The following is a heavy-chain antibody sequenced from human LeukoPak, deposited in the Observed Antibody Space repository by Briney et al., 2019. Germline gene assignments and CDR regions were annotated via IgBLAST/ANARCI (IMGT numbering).Heavy chain of an antibody. D-gene: IGHD3-3*01. Sequence: SVKVSCKASGGTFSSYAISWVRQAPGQGLEWMGGIIPIFGTANYAQKFQGRVTITADESTSTAYMELSRLRSEDTAVYYCARVPFGVVNDYYYYYYMDVWGKGTTVTVSS. V-gene: IGHV1-69*13. CDR1: GGTFSSYA. CDR3: ARVPFGVVNDYYYYYYMDV. CDR2: IIPIFGTA. J-gene: IGHJ6*03.